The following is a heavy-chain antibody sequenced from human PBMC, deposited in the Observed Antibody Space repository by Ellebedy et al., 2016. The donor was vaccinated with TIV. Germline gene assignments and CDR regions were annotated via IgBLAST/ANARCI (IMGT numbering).Heavy chain of an antibody. J-gene: IGHJ4*02. Sequence: GESLKISCAASGFTFSSYGMHWVRQAPGKGLEWVASIKQDGSEKYYVDSVKGRFTISRDNAKNSLYLQMNSLRAEDTAVYYCARARYSNTPFDYWGQGTLVTVSS. CDR3: ARARYSNTPFDY. CDR1: GFTFSSYG. CDR2: IKQDGSEK. V-gene: IGHV3-7*01. D-gene: IGHD6-13*01.